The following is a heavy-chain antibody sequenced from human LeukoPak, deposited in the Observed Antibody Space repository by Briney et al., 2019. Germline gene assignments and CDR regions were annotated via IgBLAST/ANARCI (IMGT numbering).Heavy chain of an antibody. V-gene: IGHV3-74*01. D-gene: IGHD6-19*01. CDR2: INGDGSST. J-gene: IGHJ4*02. Sequence: GGSLRLXCAASGFTFSSYWMHWVRQAPGKGLVWVSRINGDGSSTNYADSVKGRFTISRDNAKNTLYLQMSSLRAEDTAVYYCARELAAGIWGQGTLVTVSS. CDR3: ARELAAGI. CDR1: GFTFSSYW.